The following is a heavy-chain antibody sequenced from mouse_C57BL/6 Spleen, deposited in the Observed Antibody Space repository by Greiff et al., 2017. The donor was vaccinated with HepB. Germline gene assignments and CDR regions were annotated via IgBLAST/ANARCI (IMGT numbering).Heavy chain of an antibody. V-gene: IGHV1-64*01. CDR1: GYTFTSYW. Sequence: QVHVKQPGAELVKPGASVKLSCKASGYTFTSYWMHWVKQRPGQGLEWIGMIHPNSGSTNYNEKFKSKATLTVDKSSSTAYMQLSSLTSEDSAVYYCAKIYYGNYAAYWGQGTLVTVSA. D-gene: IGHD2-1*01. CDR3: AKIYYGNYAAY. J-gene: IGHJ3*01. CDR2: IHPNSGST.